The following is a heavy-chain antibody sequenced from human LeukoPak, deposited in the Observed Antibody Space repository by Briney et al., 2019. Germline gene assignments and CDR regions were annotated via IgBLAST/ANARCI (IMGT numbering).Heavy chain of an antibody. CDR3: AREGHYDRMVMDV. J-gene: IGHJ6*02. D-gene: IGHD3-22*01. CDR1: GDSISRYY. CDR2: IYNRGST. Sequence: PSETLSLTCTVSGDSISRYYWSWIRQPPGKGLEWIGYIYNRGSTNYNPSLKSRVTISVDTSKNHFSLKLSSVTAADTAVYYCAREGHYDRMVMDVWGQGTAVTVSS. V-gene: IGHV4-59*01.